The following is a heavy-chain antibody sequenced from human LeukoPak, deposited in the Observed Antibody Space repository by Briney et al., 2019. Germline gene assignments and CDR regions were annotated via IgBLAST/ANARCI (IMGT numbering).Heavy chain of an antibody. CDR2: INPNSGGT. Sequence: ASVKVSCKASGYTFTGYYTHWVRQAPGQGLEWMGRINPNSGGTNYAQKFQGRVTMTRDTSISTAYMELSRLRSDDTAVYYCARGPYSSGWYNFDYWGQGTLVTVSS. CDR1: GYTFTGYY. D-gene: IGHD6-19*01. V-gene: IGHV1-2*06. CDR3: ARGPYSSGWYNFDY. J-gene: IGHJ4*02.